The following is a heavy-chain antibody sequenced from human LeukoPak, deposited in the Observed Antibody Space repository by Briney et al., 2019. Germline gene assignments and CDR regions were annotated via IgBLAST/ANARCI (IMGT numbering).Heavy chain of an antibody. CDR2: IKQDGREK. V-gene: IGHV3-7*01. D-gene: IGHD5-18*01. J-gene: IGHJ4*02. CDR3: ARVVSGYSYHFDY. CDR1: GFTFSSYW. Sequence: GGSLRLSCAASGFTFSSYWMSWVRQAPGKGLEWVANIKQDGREKYYVDSVKGRFTISRDNAKSSLYLQMNSLRAEDTAVYYCARVVSGYSYHFDYWGQGTLVTVSS.